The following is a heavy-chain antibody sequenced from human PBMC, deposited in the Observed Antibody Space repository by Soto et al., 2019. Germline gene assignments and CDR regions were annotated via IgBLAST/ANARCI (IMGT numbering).Heavy chain of an antibody. Sequence: QVQLQQWGAGLLKSSETLSLACAVYGGSFSGFYWSWIRQPPGKGLEWIGEIHPSGTAYYNPSLSSRVAIVADTSKNQFSLSLSSVTAADTAVYYCARGQDSAKVGYWGQGTLVTVSS. V-gene: IGHV4-34*01. D-gene: IGHD5-18*01. CDR3: ARGQDSAKVGY. CDR2: IHPSGTA. CDR1: GGSFSGFY. J-gene: IGHJ4*02.